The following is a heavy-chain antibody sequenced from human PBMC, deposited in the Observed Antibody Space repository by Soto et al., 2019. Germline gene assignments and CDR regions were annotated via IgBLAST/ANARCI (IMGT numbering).Heavy chain of an antibody. Sequence: GGSLRLSCASSGFTFSSCSMNWVRQAPGKGLEWVSFISGSGDTKYYADSVKGRFTISRDNAKNSPYLQMSSLRDEDTAVYYCAKYCSSDVCFDYWGQGTLVTVSS. CDR2: ISGSGDTK. V-gene: IGHV3-48*02. D-gene: IGHD2-8*01. J-gene: IGHJ4*02. CDR3: AKYCSSDVCFDY. CDR1: GFTFSSCS.